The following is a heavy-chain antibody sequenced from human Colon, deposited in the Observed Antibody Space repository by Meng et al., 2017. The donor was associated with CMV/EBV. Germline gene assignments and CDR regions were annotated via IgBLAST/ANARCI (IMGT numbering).Heavy chain of an antibody. V-gene: IGHV1-69*10. Sequence: SVKVSCKASGGTSSSPISWVRQAPGQGLEWMGGIIPLLGITNYAQQFQGRATITADKSTSAVFMELTSLRSDDTAVYYCMRAGYSGYESSFDYWGQGTLVTVSS. CDR3: MRAGYSGYESSFDY. J-gene: IGHJ4*02. D-gene: IGHD5-12*01. CDR2: IIPLLGIT. CDR1: GGTSSSP.